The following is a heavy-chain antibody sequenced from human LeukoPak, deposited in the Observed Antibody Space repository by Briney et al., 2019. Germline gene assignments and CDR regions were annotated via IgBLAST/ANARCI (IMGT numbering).Heavy chain of an antibody. D-gene: IGHD5-24*01. Sequence: GGSLRLSCAASGFTFSDYCMSWIRQAPGKGLDWVSYISSSGSTIYYADSVKGRFTISRDNAKNSLYLQMDSLRAEDTAVYYCARVSRDGYSLPDYWGQGTLVTVSS. V-gene: IGHV3-11*01. CDR3: ARVSRDGYSLPDY. J-gene: IGHJ4*02. CDR2: ISSSGSTI. CDR1: GFTFSDYC.